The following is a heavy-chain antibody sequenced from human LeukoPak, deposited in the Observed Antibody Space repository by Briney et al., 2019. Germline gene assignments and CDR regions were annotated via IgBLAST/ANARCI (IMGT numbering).Heavy chain of an antibody. CDR3: ARFLSGAARPFYYYYMDV. CDR2: ISAYNGNT. V-gene: IGHV1-18*01. J-gene: IGHJ6*03. Sequence: ASVKVSCKASGYTFTSYGITWVRQAPGQGLEWMGWISAYNGNTNYAQKLQGRVTMTTDTSTSTAYMELRSLRSDDTAVYYCARFLSGAARPFYYYYMDVWGKGTTVTVSS. D-gene: IGHD6-6*01. CDR1: GYTFTSYG.